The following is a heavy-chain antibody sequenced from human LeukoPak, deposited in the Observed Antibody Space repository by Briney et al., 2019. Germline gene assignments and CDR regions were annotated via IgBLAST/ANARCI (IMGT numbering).Heavy chain of an antibody. V-gene: IGHV3-7*01. CDR3: ARDIYDYVWGSYRLDAFDI. D-gene: IGHD3-16*02. CDR2: IKQDGSEK. J-gene: IGHJ3*02. Sequence: GGSLRLSCAASGFTFSSYWMSWVRQAPGKGLEWVANIKQDGSEKYYVDSVKGRFTISRDNAKNSLYLQMNSLRAEDTAVYYCARDIYDYVWGSYRLDAFDIWGQGTMVTVSS. CDR1: GFTFSSYW.